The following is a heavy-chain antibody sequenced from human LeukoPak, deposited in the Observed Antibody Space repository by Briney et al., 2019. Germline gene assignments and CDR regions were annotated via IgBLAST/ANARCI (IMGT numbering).Heavy chain of an antibody. J-gene: IGHJ5*02. CDR3: ARLGSNYYGSGSYYTWRGSWFDP. CDR2: ISAYNGNT. V-gene: IGHV1-18*01. Sequence: ASVKVSCKASGYTFTSYGISWVRQAPGQGLEWMGWISAYNGNTNYAQKLQGRVTMTTDTSTSTAYMELRSLRSDDTAVYYCARLGSNYYGSGSYYTWRGSWFDPWGQGNPGHRLL. D-gene: IGHD3-10*01. CDR1: GYTFTSYG.